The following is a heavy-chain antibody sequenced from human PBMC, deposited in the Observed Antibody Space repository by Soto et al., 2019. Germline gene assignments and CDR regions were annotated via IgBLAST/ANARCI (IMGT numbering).Heavy chain of an antibody. CDR1: GFTFSSYA. CDR3: AKNVHTRSNYRKYGMDV. J-gene: IGHJ6*01. CDR2: ISGSGGST. Sequence: GGSLILSCAASGFTFSSYAMSWVRQAPGKGLEWVSAISGSGGSTYYADSVKGRFTISRDNSKNTLYLQMNSLRAEDTAVYYCAKNVHTRSNYRKYGMDVWGQGTTVTVSS. D-gene: IGHD4-4*01. V-gene: IGHV3-23*01.